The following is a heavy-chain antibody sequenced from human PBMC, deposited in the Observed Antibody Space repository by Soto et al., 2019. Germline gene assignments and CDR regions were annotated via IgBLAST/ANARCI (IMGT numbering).Heavy chain of an antibody. CDR1: GIIFSSYA. J-gene: IGHJ4*02. D-gene: IGHD3-16*01. CDR3: AKDRLAGGGYTFDS. V-gene: IGHV3-23*01. CDR2: ISGRGSGK. Sequence: PVGSLRLSGEVSGIIFSSYAMGWVRQAPGKGLEWVSTISGRGSGKYYADSVKGRFTISRDNSKNALYLQMNSLTSEDTATYYCAKDRLAGGGYTFDSWGQGTPVTVSS.